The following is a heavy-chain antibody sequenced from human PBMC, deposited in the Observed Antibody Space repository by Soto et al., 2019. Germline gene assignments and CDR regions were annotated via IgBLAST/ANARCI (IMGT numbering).Heavy chain of an antibody. V-gene: IGHV5-51*01. CDR3: ARVEGVVPAAASYYYYYYGMDV. D-gene: IGHD2-2*01. J-gene: IGHJ6*02. CDR1: GYSFTSYW. CDR2: IYPGDSDT. Sequence: PGESLKISCKGSGYSFTSYWIGWVRQMPGKGLEWMGIIYPGDSDTRYSPSFQGQVTISADKSISTAYLQWSSLKASDTAMYYCARVEGVVPAAASYYYYYYGMDVWGQGTTVTVSS.